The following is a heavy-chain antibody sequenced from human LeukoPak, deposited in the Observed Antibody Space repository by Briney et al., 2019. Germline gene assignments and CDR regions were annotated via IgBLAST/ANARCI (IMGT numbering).Heavy chain of an antibody. J-gene: IGHJ4*02. D-gene: IGHD2-8*01. CDR2: MNSNGSNT. CDR3: VRVGQGYCTNGVCSIFDY. CDR1: GFTFSSDW. Sequence: GGSLRLSCAASGFTFSSDWMNWVRQAPGKGLVWISRMNSNGSNTTYADSVKGRFTISRDNAKNTLYLQMNSLRVDDTAVYYCVRVGQGYCTNGVCSIFDYWGQGTLVTVSS. V-gene: IGHV3-74*03.